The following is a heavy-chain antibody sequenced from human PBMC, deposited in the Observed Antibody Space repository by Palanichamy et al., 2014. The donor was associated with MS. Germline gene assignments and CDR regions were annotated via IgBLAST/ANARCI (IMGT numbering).Heavy chain of an antibody. CDR2: IYYSGRT. CDR1: GDSISSSSHY. Sequence: QLQLQESGPGLMKPSETLSLTCTVSGDSISSSSHYWGWIRQAPRKGLEWIGNIYYSGRTNYNPSLKSRLTISVDTSKNQFSLKLSSVTAADTAVYYCARGTLIWGQGILVTVSS. D-gene: IGHD3-22*01. J-gene: IGHJ4*02. CDR3: ARGTLI. V-gene: IGHV4-39*01.